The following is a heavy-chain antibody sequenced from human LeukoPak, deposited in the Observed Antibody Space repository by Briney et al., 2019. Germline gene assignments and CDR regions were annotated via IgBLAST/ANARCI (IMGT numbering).Heavy chain of an antibody. CDR3: MRARHGNCYWDF. J-gene: IGHJ4*02. D-gene: IGHD1-7*01. Sequence: GESLKISCKGSGYSFTSYWIGWVRQRPGKGLEWMGIIYTGDSDTRYSPSFQGQVTISADKSISTAYVQWSSLEASDTAMYYCMRARHGNCYWDFWGQGTLVTVSS. CDR2: IYTGDSDT. V-gene: IGHV5-51*01. CDR1: GYSFTSYW.